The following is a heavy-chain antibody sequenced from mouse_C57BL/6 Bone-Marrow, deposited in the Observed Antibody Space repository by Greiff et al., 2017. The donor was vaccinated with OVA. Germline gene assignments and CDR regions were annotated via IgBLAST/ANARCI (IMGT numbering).Heavy chain of an antibody. J-gene: IGHJ4*01. CDR2: ISYDGSN. CDR1: GYSITSGYY. CDR3: ARERYSKCAMDY. Sequence: EVKLEESGPGLVKPSQSLSLTCSVTGYSITSGYYWNWIRQFPGNKLEWMGYISYDGSNNYNPSLKNRISITRDTSKNQFFLKLNSVTTEDTATYYCARERYSKCAMDYWGQGTSVTVSS. D-gene: IGHD2-5*01. V-gene: IGHV3-6*01.